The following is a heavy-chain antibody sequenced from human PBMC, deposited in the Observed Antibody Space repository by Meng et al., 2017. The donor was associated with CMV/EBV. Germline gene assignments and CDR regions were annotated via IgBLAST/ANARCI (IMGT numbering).Heavy chain of an antibody. V-gene: IGHV4-30-4*08. CDR1: GGSISSGDYY. CDR3: ARGISFNFGVVTLYYYYGMDV. Sequence: LSLTCTVSGGSISSGDYYWSWIRQPPGKGLEWIGYIYYSGSTYYNPSLKSRVTISVDTSKNQFSLKLSSVTAADTAVYYCARGISFNFGVVTLYYYYGMDVWGQGTTVTVSS. J-gene: IGHJ6*02. CDR2: IYYSGST. D-gene: IGHD3-3*01.